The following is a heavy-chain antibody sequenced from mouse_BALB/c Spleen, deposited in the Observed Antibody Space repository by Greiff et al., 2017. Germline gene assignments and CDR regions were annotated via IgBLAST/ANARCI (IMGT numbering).Heavy chain of an antibody. Sequence: QVQLQQPGAELVKPGASVKLSCKASGYTFTSYWMHWVKQRPGQGLEWIGEINPSNGRTNYNEKFKSKATLTVDKSSSTAYMQLSSLTSEDSAVYYCTRPGGNYPWFAYWGQGTLVTVSA. D-gene: IGHD2-1*01. CDR3: TRPGGNYPWFAY. J-gene: IGHJ3*01. CDR2: INPSNGRT. V-gene: IGHV1S81*02. CDR1: GYTFTSYW.